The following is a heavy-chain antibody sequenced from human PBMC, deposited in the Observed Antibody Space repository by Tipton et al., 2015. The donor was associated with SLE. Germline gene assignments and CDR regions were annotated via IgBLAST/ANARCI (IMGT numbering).Heavy chain of an antibody. Sequence: GSLRLSCAASGFSVSSYYWSWIRQPAGKGLEWIGRIYTSGSTNYNPSLKSRVTISVDTSKNQFSLKLSSVTAADTAVYYCARGRIAVAGNHFDYWGQGTLVTVSS. CDR2: IYTSGST. D-gene: IGHD6-19*01. CDR1: GFSVSSYY. J-gene: IGHJ4*02. V-gene: IGHV4-4*07. CDR3: ARGRIAVAGNHFDY.